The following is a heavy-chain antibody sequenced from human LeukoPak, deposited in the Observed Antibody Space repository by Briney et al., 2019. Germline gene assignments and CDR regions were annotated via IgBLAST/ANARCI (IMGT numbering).Heavy chain of an antibody. Sequence: SVKVSCKASGGTFSSYAISWVRQAPGQGLEWMEGIIPIFGTANYAQKFQGRVTITMDESTSTAYMELGSLRSEDTAVYYCASGSYVWGSYRYTGPFDYWGQGTLVTVSS. CDR2: IIPIFGTA. D-gene: IGHD3-16*02. J-gene: IGHJ4*02. CDR1: GGTFSSYA. V-gene: IGHV1-69*05. CDR3: ASGSYVWGSYRYTGPFDY.